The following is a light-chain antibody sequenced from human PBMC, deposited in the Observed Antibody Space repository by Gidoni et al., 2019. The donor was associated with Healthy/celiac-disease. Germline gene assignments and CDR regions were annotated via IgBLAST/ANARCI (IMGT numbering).Light chain of an antibody. J-gene: IGKJ2*04. Sequence: DIQMTQSPSTLSASVGDRVTITCRASQSISSWLAWYQQKPGKAPKLLIYKASSLESGVPSRFSGSGSGTEFTLTLSSLQPDDFATYYCQQYNSYGSFGQGTKLEIK. V-gene: IGKV1-5*03. CDR3: QQYNSYGS. CDR1: QSISSW. CDR2: KAS.